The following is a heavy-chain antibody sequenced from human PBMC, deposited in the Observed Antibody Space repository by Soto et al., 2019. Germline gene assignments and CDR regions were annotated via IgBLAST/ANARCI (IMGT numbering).Heavy chain of an antibody. Sequence: QVHLVQSGAEVKKPGASVKVSCKGSGYAFTTYGITWVRQDPGQGLEWMGWISAHNGNTNYAQKLQGRVTVTRDTSTSTAYMELRSLRSAATAVYYCARGRYGDYWGEGAPVTVSS. CDR1: GYAFTTYG. J-gene: IGHJ4*02. V-gene: IGHV1-18*01. CDR3: ARGRYGDY. D-gene: IGHD1-1*01. CDR2: ISAHNGNT.